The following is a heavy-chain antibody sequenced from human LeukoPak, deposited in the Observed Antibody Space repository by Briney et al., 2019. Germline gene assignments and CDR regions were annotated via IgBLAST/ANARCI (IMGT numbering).Heavy chain of an antibody. CDR1: GGSISSYY. Sequence: SETLSLTCTVSGGSISSYYWSWIRQPPRKGLEWIGYIYYSGSTNYNPSLKSRVTISVDTSKNQFSLKLSSATAADTAVYYCARPLLGDAGAFDIWGQGTMVTVSS. CDR2: IYYSGST. D-gene: IGHD2-21*02. J-gene: IGHJ3*02. CDR3: ARPLLGDAGAFDI. V-gene: IGHV4-59*01.